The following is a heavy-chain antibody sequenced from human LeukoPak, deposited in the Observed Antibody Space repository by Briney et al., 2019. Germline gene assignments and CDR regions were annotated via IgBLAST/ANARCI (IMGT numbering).Heavy chain of an antibody. J-gene: IGHJ4*02. CDR2: IWYDGSNK. CDR1: GFTFSSYG. V-gene: IGHV3-33*06. CDR3: VKARMPHCGTDCLES. Sequence: SGGSLRLSCAASGFTFSSYGMHWVRQAPGKGLEWVAVIWYDGSNKYYADSVEGRFTISRDNSKNTLYLQMSSLRAEDTAVYYCVKARMPHCGTDCLESWGQGTLVTVSS. D-gene: IGHD2-21*02.